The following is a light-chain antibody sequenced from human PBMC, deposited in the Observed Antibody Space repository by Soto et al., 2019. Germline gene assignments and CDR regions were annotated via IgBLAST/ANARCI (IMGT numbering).Light chain of an antibody. CDR2: DVS. V-gene: IGLV2-14*01. J-gene: IGLJ2*01. CDR3: SSYTSSPYVV. Sequence: QAVVTQPASVSGSPGQSITISCTGTSSDVGGYNYVSWYQQHPGKAPKLMIYDVSNRPSGVSNRFSGSKSGNTASLTISGLQAEDEADYYCSSYTSSPYVVFGGGTKVTVL. CDR1: SSDVGGYNY.